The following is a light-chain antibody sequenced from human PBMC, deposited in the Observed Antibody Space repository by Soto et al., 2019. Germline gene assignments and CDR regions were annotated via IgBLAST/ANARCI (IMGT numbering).Light chain of an antibody. CDR2: GDS. V-gene: IGLV1-40*01. Sequence: QSALTQPPSVSGAPGQRVTISCTGSSSNIGAGYDVNWYQQLPETAPKLLIFGDSNRPSGAPDRFSGSKSGTSASLVITGLQADDEADYYCQSNDNGLSGSDVFGTGTKVTVL. CDR3: QSNDNGLSGSDV. J-gene: IGLJ1*01. CDR1: SSNIGAGYD.